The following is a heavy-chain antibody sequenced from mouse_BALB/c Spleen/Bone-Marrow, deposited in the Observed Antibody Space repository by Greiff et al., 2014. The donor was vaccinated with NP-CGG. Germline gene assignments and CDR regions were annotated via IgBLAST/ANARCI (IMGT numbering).Heavy chain of an antibody. CDR3: ARRDYRCNVWAFDY. CDR1: GYAFTNFW. D-gene: IGHD2-14*01. J-gene: IGHJ2*01. Sequence: VQLQQSGAELVKPGTSVKVSCTASGYAFTNFWIEWVKQRPGQGLEWIGVINPGSGITNYNERFKGKTTLTADKSSSTAYMQLSSLTTDASAVYCGARRDYRCNVWAFDYWGQGTTVTVSS. CDR2: INPGSGIT. V-gene: IGHV1-54*01.